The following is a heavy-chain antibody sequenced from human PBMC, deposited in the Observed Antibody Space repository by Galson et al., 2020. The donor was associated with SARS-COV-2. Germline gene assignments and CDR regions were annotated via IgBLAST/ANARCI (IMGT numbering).Heavy chain of an antibody. V-gene: IGHV1-3*04. CDR2: INTGNGYP. J-gene: IGHJ5*02. CDR3: ARRVIFGVVVDA. Sequence: ASVKVSCQASGYTFTRNSIHWVRQAPGQRLAWMGWINTGNGYPKYSQRFQDRVTFTRDTSASTVYMELNSLRSEDTAVYYCARRVIFGVVVDAWGQGALVTGAS. CDR1: GYTFTRNS. D-gene: IGHD3-3*01.